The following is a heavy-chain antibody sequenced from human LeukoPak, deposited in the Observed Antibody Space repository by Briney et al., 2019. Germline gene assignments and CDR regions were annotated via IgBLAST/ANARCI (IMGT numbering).Heavy chain of an antibody. Sequence: GGSLILSCAASGFTFSSYAMHWVRQAPGKGLEYVSAISSNGGSTYYANSVKGRFTISRDNSKNTLYLQMGSLRAEDMAVYYCARDSGDDAFDIWGQGTMVTVSS. CDR1: GFTFSSYA. J-gene: IGHJ3*02. V-gene: IGHV3-64*01. CDR2: ISSNGGST. D-gene: IGHD3-10*01. CDR3: ARDSGDDAFDI.